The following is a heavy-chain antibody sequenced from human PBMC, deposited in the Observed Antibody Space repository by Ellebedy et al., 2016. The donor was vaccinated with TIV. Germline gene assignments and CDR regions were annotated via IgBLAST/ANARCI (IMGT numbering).Heavy chain of an antibody. J-gene: IGHJ4*02. Sequence: AASVKVSCKASGYTFTRYGFSWVRQAPGQGLEWMGWISAYNGHTNYPQKFQGRVTLTTDTSTSTAYMELRSLKSDDTAVYYCAKLGGGQYYFDYWGQGTLVTVSS. CDR2: ISAYNGHT. V-gene: IGHV1-18*01. CDR3: AKLGGGQYYFDY. CDR1: GYTFTRYG. D-gene: IGHD2-15*01.